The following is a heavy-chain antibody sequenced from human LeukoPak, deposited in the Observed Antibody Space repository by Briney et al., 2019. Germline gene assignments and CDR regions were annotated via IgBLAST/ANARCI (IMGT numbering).Heavy chain of an antibody. CDR3: ARVSSSWYQDWYFDL. J-gene: IGHJ2*01. Sequence: SETLSLTCTVSGGSISSSSYYWGWIRQPPGKGLEWIGSIYYSGSTNYNPSLKSRVIMSVDTSKNQFSLKLSSVTAADTAVYYCARVSSSWYQDWYFDLWGRGTLVTVSS. CDR1: GGSISSSSYY. V-gene: IGHV4-39*07. CDR2: IYYSGST. D-gene: IGHD6-13*01.